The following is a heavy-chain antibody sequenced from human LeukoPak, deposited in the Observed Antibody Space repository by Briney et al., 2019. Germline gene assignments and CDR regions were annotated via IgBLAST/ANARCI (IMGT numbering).Heavy chain of an antibody. V-gene: IGHV4-34*01. CDR3: TRAVAGHPD. J-gene: IGHJ4*02. D-gene: IGHD6-19*01. Sequence: SETLSLTCAVSGVPFSNYYWSWVRQSPSQGLEWIGEINHSGYTNYNPSLKSRVTMSIDTSKNQFSLKLTFVTAADAGVYYCTRAVAGHPDWGQGTLVTVST. CDR1: GVPFSNYY. CDR2: INHSGYT.